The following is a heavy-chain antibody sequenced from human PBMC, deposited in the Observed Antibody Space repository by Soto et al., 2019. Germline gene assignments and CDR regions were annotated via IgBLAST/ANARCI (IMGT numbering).Heavy chain of an antibody. V-gene: IGHV4-59*01. CDR2: FYYSGST. Sequence: SETLSLTCTVSGGSIGSYDWSWIRQPPGKGLEWIGCFYYSGSTNYNPSLKSRVTISVDTSKKQFSLKLSSVTAADTAVYYCARGGWKLFDYWGQGTLVTVSS. CDR1: GGSIGSYD. J-gene: IGHJ4*02. D-gene: IGHD6-19*01. CDR3: ARGGWKLFDY.